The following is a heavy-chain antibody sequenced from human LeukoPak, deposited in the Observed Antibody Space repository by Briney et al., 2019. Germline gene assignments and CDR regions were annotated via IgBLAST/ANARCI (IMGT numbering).Heavy chain of an antibody. D-gene: IGHD4-23*01. CDR1: GGSVSGYY. J-gene: IGHJ2*01. CDR2: IYYSGST. Sequence: SETLSLTCTVSGGSVSGYYYNWIRQPPGKGLEWIGYIYYSGSTNYNPSLKSRVTISLDTSKNQFSLKLSSVTTADTAVYYCARSVVTLYWYFDLWGRGTLVTVSS. CDR3: ARSVVTLYWYFDL. V-gene: IGHV4-59*02.